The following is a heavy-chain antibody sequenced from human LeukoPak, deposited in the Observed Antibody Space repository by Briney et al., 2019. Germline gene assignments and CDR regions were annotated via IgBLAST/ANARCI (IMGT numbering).Heavy chain of an antibody. V-gene: IGHV3-30-3*01. Sequence: PGGSLRLSCAASGFSFSYYPMHWVRQAPGKGLEWVAVISYDGSNKNDADFVKGRFTISGDNSKNTLYLQMNSLRAEDTAVYYCARDSRASTSGYYYGMDVWGQGTTVTVSS. D-gene: IGHD2/OR15-2a*01. CDR1: GFSFSYYP. CDR3: ARDSRASTSGYYYGMDV. J-gene: IGHJ6*02. CDR2: ISYDGSNK.